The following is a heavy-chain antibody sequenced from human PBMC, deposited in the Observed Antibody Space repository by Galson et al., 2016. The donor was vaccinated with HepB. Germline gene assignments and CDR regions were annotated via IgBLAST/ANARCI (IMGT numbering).Heavy chain of an antibody. CDR2: ISTNSGST. V-gene: IGHV1-18*01. CDR3: ARDANWILDY. D-gene: IGHD1-1*01. Sequence: SVKVSCKASGYIFTRNGISWVRQAPGQGLEWLGWISTNSGSTNYAQKVQDRITMTTDTSTRTVYMELRSLTSDDTAVYYCARDANWILDYWGQGTLVTVSS. CDR1: GYIFTRNG. J-gene: IGHJ4*02.